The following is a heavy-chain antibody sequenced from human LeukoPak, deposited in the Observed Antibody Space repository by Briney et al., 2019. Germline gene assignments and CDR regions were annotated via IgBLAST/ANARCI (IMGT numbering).Heavy chain of an antibody. CDR1: GFTFSTNA. CDR3: AKDVGKWESLHFFDY. V-gene: IGHV3-23*01. CDR2: ISGSGAST. Sequence: GGSLRLSCLTSGFTFSTNAMSWVRQAPGKGLEWSSGISGSGASTYYADSVTGRFTISRDNSRNTLYLQMNSLRGDDTAVYYCAKDVGKWESLHFFDYWGQGTLVTVSS. D-gene: IGHD1-26*01. J-gene: IGHJ4*02.